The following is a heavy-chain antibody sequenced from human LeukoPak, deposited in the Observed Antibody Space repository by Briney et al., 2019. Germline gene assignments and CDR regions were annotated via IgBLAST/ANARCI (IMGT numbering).Heavy chain of an antibody. CDR2: INHSGST. Sequence: PSETLSLTCAVYGGSFSGYYRSWIRQPPGKGLEWIGEINHSGSTNYNPSLKSRVTISVDTSKNQFSLKLSSVTAADTAVYYCARGSPYYDFWSGYSVLFDYWGQGTLVTVSS. V-gene: IGHV4-34*01. CDR1: GGSFSGYY. CDR3: ARGSPYYDFWSGYSVLFDY. D-gene: IGHD3-3*01. J-gene: IGHJ4*02.